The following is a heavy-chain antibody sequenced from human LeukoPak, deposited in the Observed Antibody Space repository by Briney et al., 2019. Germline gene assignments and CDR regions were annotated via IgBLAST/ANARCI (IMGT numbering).Heavy chain of an antibody. V-gene: IGHV4-4*07. CDR3: ARERSYSSRPYGMDV. CDR2: IYTSGST. Sequence: SETLSLTCTVSGGSISSYYWSWIRQPAGKGLEWIGRIYTSGSTNYNPSLKSRVTMSVDTSKNQFSLKLSSVTAADTAVYYCARERSYSSRPYGMDVWGQGTTVTVSS. CDR1: GGSISSYY. J-gene: IGHJ6*02. D-gene: IGHD6-13*01.